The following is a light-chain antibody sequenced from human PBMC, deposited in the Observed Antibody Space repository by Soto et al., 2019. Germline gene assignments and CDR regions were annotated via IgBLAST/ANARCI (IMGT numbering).Light chain of an antibody. CDR1: SSDVGAYDF. CDR3: CSYAGSV. CDR2: DVT. Sequence: QSALTQPRSVSGSPGQSVTISCTGTSSDVGAYDFVSWYQQHPGSAPKLIIYDVTMRPSGVPDRFSGSKSGNTASLTISGLQADDEADYYCCSYAGSVFGGGTKLTVI. J-gene: IGLJ2*01. V-gene: IGLV2-11*01.